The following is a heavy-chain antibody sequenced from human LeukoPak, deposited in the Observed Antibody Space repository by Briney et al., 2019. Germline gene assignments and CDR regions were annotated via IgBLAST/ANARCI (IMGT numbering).Heavy chain of an antibody. Sequence: PGRSLRLSCAASGFSFSSYAMHWVRQAPGKGLEWVAVISFDGTNKYYADSVKGRLTISRDNSENTLHLQMNSLRAEDTAVYYCIRESNYYDSSTSPGYFDLWGRGTLVTVSS. CDR2: ISFDGTNK. D-gene: IGHD3-22*01. CDR1: GFSFSSYA. CDR3: IRESNYYDSSTSPGYFDL. J-gene: IGHJ2*01. V-gene: IGHV3-30-3*01.